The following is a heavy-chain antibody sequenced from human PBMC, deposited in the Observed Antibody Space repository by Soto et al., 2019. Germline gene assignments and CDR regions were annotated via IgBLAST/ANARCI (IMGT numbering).Heavy chain of an antibody. CDR2: ISQSGNT. J-gene: IGHJ4*02. Sequence: SETLSLTCSIYSGSFSGYYWSWIRQPPGKGLEWIGEISQSGNTNYSPSLKGRVSISIDTSKKQFSLNLASVSAADTAVYYCARAPKVSGSSQTRPDFWGQGTLVTVSS. CDR1: SGSFSGYY. CDR3: ARAPKVSGSSQTRPDF. D-gene: IGHD6-6*01. V-gene: IGHV4-34*01.